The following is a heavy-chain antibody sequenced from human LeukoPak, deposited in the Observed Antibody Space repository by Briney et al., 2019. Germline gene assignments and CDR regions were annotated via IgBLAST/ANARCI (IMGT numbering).Heavy chain of an antibody. J-gene: IGHJ4*02. Sequence: GGSLRLSCAASGFTFSSYGMHWVRQAPGKGLEWVAVISYDGSNKYYADSVKGRFTISRDNSKNTLYLQMNNLRADDTAVYYCAKGGRSSSWYGPDYWGQGALVTVSS. CDR2: ISYDGSNK. CDR3: AKGGRSSSWYGPDY. D-gene: IGHD6-13*01. CDR1: GFTFSSYG. V-gene: IGHV3-30*18.